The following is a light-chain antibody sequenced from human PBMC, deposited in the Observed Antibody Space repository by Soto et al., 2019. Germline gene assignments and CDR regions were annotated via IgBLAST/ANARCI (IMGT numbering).Light chain of an antibody. J-gene: IGKJ2*01. CDR1: QSISSY. CDR3: QQSYSTPYT. Sequence: DIQMTQFPSSLSASVGDRVTITCRASQSISSYLNWYQQKPGKDPKLLIYAASSLQSGVPSRFSGSGSGTDFTLTISSLQPEDFATYYCQQSYSTPYTFGQGTKVDIK. V-gene: IGKV1-39*01. CDR2: AAS.